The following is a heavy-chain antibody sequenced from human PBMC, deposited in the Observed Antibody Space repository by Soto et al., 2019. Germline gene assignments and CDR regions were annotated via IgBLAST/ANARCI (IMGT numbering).Heavy chain of an antibody. V-gene: IGHV4-34*01. CDR2: INESGST. Sequence: QVQLQQWGAGLVKPSETLSLSCAVYGQSFSGHSWAWIRQPPGKGLEWIGEINESGSTYYNPSLKSRVTSSTDTSKNQCSLKLSSVSAADTAAYFCARGSGIVALPGELEDVKYDYWGQGTLVNVSS. D-gene: IGHD1-1*01. CDR3: ARGSGIVALPGELEDVKYDY. CDR1: GQSFSGHS. J-gene: IGHJ4*02.